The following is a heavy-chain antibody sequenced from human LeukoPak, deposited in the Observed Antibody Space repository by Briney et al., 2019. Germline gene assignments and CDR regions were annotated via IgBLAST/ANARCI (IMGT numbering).Heavy chain of an antibody. D-gene: IGHD3-3*01. CDR2: ISGSGGST. CDR1: GFTFSSYA. Sequence: GGSLRLSCAASGFTFSSYAMSWVRQAPGNGLEWVSAISGSGGSTYYADSVKGRFTISRDNSKNTLYLQMNSLRAEDTAVYYCAKLAHTYYDFWSGIWGDYWGQGTLVTVSS. CDR3: AKLAHTYYDFWSGIWGDY. J-gene: IGHJ4*02. V-gene: IGHV3-23*01.